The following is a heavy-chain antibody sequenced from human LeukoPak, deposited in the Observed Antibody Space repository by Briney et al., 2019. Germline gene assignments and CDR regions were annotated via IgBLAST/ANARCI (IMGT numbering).Heavy chain of an antibody. CDR3: ARDRRAHALNYGMDV. Sequence: PSETLSLTCTVSGGSISSYYWSWIRQPAGKGLEWIGRIYTSGSTNYNPSLKSRVTMSVDASKNQFSLKLSSVTAADTAVYYCARDRRAHALNYGMDVWGQGTTVTVSS. J-gene: IGHJ6*02. D-gene: IGHD3-16*02. CDR2: IYTSGST. V-gene: IGHV4-4*07. CDR1: GGSISSYY.